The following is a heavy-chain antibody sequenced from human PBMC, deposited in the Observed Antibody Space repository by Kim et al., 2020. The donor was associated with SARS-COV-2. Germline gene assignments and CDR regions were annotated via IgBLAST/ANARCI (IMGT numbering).Heavy chain of an antibody. CDR2: MNPDSGRT. CDR3: SRGPPYYGSGHYYYPPNFD. Sequence: ASVKVSCKASGYTFTTYDIIWVRQAPGQGLEWMGWMNPDSGRTGYAHEFQGRVTMTANASLGTAHMELSSLKYDDTAVYYCSRGPPYYGSGHYYYPPNFD. D-gene: IGHD3-10*01. J-gene: IGHJ2*01. CDR1: GYTFTTYD. V-gene: IGHV1-8*01.